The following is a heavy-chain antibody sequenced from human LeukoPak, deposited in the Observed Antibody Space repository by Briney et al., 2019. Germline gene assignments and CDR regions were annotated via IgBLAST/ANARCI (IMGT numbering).Heavy chain of an antibody. D-gene: IGHD2-15*01. CDR1: GFTFSSYS. CDR2: ISGSSSTI. J-gene: IGHJ6*03. CDR3: ARESLGYCSGSTCYYFYMDF. V-gene: IGHV3-48*04. Sequence: GGSLRLSCAASGFTFSSYSMNWVRQAPGKGLEWLSYISGSSSTIYYAESVKGRFTISRENAKNSQYLQMNSLRAEDTAVYYCARESLGYCSGSTCYYFYMDFWGKGTTVTVSS.